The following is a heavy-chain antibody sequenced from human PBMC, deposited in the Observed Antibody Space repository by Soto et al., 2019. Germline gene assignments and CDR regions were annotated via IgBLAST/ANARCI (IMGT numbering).Heavy chain of an antibody. CDR3: TRDRVGATKDYYYGMDV. Sequence: PGGSLRLSCAASGFTFGDYAMSWVRQAPGKGLEWVGFIRSKAYGGTTEYAASVKGRFTISRDDSKSIAYLQMNSLKTEDTAVYYCTRDRVGATKDYYYGMDVWGQGTTVTVSS. D-gene: IGHD1-26*01. CDR2: IRSKAYGGTT. V-gene: IGHV3-49*04. J-gene: IGHJ6*02. CDR1: GFTFGDYA.